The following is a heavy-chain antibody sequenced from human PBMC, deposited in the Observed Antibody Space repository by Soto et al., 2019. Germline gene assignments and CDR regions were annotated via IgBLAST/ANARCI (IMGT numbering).Heavy chain of an antibody. Sequence: PSETLSLTCTVSGGSISSYYWSWIRQPPGKGLEWIGYIYYSGSTNYNPSLKSRVTISVDTSKNQFSLKLSSVTAADTAVYYCARGGKYCSGGSCPTFGHKAIDYWGQGTLVTVSS. CDR1: GGSISSYY. CDR2: IYYSGST. CDR3: ARGGKYCSGGSCPTFGHKAIDY. J-gene: IGHJ4*01. D-gene: IGHD2-15*01. V-gene: IGHV4-59*01.